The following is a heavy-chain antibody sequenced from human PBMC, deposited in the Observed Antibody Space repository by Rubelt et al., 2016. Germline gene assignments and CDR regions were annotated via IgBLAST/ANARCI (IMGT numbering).Heavy chain of an antibody. D-gene: IGHD2-2*02. CDR2: IKQDGSGK. CDR3: ARGKCSSTSCYRIDAFDI. Sequence: EVQLVESGGGLVQPGGSLRLSCAASGFTFSSYWMSWVRQAPGKGLEWVANIKQDGSGKYYVDSVKGRFTISRDNAKNSLYLQMNSLRAEDTAVYYCARGKCSSTSCYRIDAFDIWGQGTMVTVSS. J-gene: IGHJ3*02. CDR1: GFTFSSYW. V-gene: IGHV3-7*01.